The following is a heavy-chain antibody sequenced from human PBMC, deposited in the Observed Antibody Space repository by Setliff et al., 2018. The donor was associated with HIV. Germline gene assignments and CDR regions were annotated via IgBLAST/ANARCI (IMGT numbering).Heavy chain of an antibody. CDR3: ARRQIAVAGTSSDFYYGMDV. CDR2: INADNGNT. CDR1: KYTFTNYA. J-gene: IGHJ6*02. Sequence: GASVKVSCKASKYTFTNYALHWVRQAPGRRLEWMGWINADNGNTEYSQTFQGRLTITKDTSASTDYLELSNLRSEDTAMYYCARRQIAVAGTSSDFYYGMDVWGQGTTVTVSS. V-gene: IGHV1-3*01. D-gene: IGHD6-19*01.